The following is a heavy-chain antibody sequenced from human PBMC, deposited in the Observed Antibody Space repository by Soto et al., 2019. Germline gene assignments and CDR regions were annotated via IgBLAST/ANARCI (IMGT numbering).Heavy chain of an antibody. Sequence: SGPTLVNPTQSLTLTCTFSGFSLSTRGVGVGWIRQSPGEAMEWLAVIYLDDDRRYSPSLKNRLTITKDTSKNLVVLLMTNMDPVDTATYFCAHVMITFGGVIGEDAFDIWGQGTMVTVSS. CDR2: IYLDDDR. CDR3: AHVMITFGGVIGEDAFDI. J-gene: IGHJ3*02. CDR1: GFSLSTRGVG. D-gene: IGHD3-16*02. V-gene: IGHV2-5*02.